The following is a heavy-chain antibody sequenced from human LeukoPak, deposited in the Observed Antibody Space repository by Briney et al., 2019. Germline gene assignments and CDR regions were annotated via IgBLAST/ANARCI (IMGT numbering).Heavy chain of an antibody. CDR1: GFTVSNNF. V-gene: IGHV3-53*01. Sequence: PGGSLRFSCAASGFTVSNNFFTWVRQAPGKGLEWVSIIYNVGDTYYVDSVKGRFTISRDNSKNTLHLQMDSLRVDDTAVYYCARDDIEAPGKLRDYWGQGTLVTVSS. J-gene: IGHJ4*02. CDR2: IYNVGDT. D-gene: IGHD6-13*01. CDR3: ARDDIEAPGKLRDY.